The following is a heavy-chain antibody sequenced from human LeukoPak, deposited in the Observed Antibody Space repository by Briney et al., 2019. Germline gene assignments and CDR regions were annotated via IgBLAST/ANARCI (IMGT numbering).Heavy chain of an antibody. V-gene: IGHV4-34*01. CDR2: INHSGST. Sequence: SETLSLTCAVYGGSFSGYYWSWIRQPPGKGLEWIGEINHSGSTNYNPSLKSRVTISVDTSKNQFYLKLSSVTAADTAVYYCARGYFSGYYFDYWGQGTLVTVSS. D-gene: IGHD3-22*01. J-gene: IGHJ4*02. CDR3: ARGYFSGYYFDY. CDR1: GGSFSGYY.